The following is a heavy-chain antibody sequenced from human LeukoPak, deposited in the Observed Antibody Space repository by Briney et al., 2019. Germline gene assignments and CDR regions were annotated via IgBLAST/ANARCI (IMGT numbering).Heavy chain of an antibody. CDR3: ARGYRDGYNDPRFDY. V-gene: IGHV4-59*01. CDR1: GGSISSYY. J-gene: IGHJ4*02. Sequence: SETLSLTCTVSGGSISSYYWSWIRQPPGKGLEWIGYIYYSGSTNYNPSLKSRVTISVDTSKNQFSLKLSSVTAADTAVYYCARGYRDGYNDPRFDYWGQGTLVTVSS. CDR2: IYYSGST. D-gene: IGHD5-24*01.